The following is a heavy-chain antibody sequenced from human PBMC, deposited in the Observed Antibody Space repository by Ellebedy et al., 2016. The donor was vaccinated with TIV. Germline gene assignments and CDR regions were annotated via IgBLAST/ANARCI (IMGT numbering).Heavy chain of an antibody. CDR3: ARRHSSSGLLLDY. D-gene: IGHD1-26*01. J-gene: IGHJ4*02. CDR1: GGSISSYY. V-gene: IGHV4-39*01. CDR2: IYYSGST. Sequence: MPSETLSLTCTVSGGSISSYYWSWIRQPPGKGLEWIGSIYYSGSTYYNPSLKSRVTISVDTSKNQFSLKLSSVTAADTAVYYCARRHSSSGLLLDYWGQGTLVTVSS.